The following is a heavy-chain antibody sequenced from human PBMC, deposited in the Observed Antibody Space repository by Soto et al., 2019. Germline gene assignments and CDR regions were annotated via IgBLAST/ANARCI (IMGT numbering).Heavy chain of an antibody. J-gene: IGHJ4*02. Sequence: EVRLVESGGGLVQPGGSLRLSCAASGVTVGNNYMSWVRQAPGKGLEWVSVTYSEGDTRYEDSSKSRFTMSRDSTKNTVYLQMDSMRAEDTAVYFCARNVPVTALGYWGQGSLVTVSS. V-gene: IGHV3-66*01. CDR1: GVTVGNNY. D-gene: IGHD4-17*01. CDR3: ARNVPVTALGY. CDR2: TYSEGDT.